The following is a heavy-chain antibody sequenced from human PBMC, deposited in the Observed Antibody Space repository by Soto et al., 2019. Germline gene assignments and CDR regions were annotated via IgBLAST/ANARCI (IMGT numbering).Heavy chain of an antibody. D-gene: IGHD4-17*01. CDR1: GGSISSGDYY. Sequence: PSETLSLTCTVSGGSISSGDYYWSWIRQPPGKGLEWIGYIYYSGSTYYNPSLKSRVTISVDTSKNQFSLKLSSVTAADTAVYYCASVNDYGDYGVYFDYWGQGTLVTVSS. CDR3: ASVNDYGDYGVYFDY. V-gene: IGHV4-30-4*01. J-gene: IGHJ4*02. CDR2: IYYSGST.